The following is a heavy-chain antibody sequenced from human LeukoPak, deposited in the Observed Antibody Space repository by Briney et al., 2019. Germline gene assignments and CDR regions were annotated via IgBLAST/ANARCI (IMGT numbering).Heavy chain of an antibody. CDR3: ARSNYLTTPQDS. CDR1: GYSFTSYW. J-gene: IGHJ4*02. Sequence: GESLKISCKGSGYSFTSYWIGWVRQMPGKGLEWMGIIYPGDSHTRYSPSFQGQVTISADKSITTAYLHWSSLKASDTAMYYCARSNYLTTPQDSWGQGTLVTVSS. CDR2: IYPGDSHT. V-gene: IGHV5-51*01. D-gene: IGHD4-17*01.